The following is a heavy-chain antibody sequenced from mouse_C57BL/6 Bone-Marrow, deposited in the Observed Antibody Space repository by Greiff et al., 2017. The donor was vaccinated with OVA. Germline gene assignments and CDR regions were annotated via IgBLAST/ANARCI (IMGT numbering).Heavy chain of an antibody. J-gene: IGHJ3*01. Sequence: ESGPGLVKPSQSLSLTCSVTGYSITSGYYWNWIRQFPGNILEWMGYISYDGSHNYNPSLKNRISITRDTSKNQCFLKVNSVTTEDTATYYCARAWFAYWGQGTLVTVSA. CDR2: ISYDGSH. CDR3: ARAWFAY. V-gene: IGHV3-6*01. CDR1: GYSITSGYY.